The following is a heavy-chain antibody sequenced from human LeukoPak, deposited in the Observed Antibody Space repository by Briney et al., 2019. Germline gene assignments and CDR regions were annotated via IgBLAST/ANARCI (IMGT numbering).Heavy chain of an antibody. CDR2: ITSSSNYI. Sequence: GGSLRLSCAASGFIFSTYSMNWVRQAPGKGLEWVSCITSSSNYIYYADSVKGRFTISRDNAQNSLYLQMNSLRAEDTAAYYCARDVAFMPDYWGLGTLVTVSS. J-gene: IGHJ4*02. CDR1: GFIFSTYS. CDR3: ARDVAFMPDY. V-gene: IGHV3-21*01. D-gene: IGHD2-2*01.